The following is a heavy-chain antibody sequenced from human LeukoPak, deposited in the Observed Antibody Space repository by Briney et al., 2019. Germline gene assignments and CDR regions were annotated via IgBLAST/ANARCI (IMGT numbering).Heavy chain of an antibody. V-gene: IGHV1-69*04. J-gene: IGHJ6*02. CDR3: ASRAIAAAGPHGMDV. CDR1: GGTFSSYA. CDR2: IIPILGIA. Sequence: ASVKVSCKASGGTFSSYAISWVRQAPGQGLEWMGRIIPILGIANYAQKFQGRVTITAGKSTSTAYMELSSLRSEDTAVYYCASRAIAAAGPHGMDVWGQGTTVTVSS. D-gene: IGHD6-13*01.